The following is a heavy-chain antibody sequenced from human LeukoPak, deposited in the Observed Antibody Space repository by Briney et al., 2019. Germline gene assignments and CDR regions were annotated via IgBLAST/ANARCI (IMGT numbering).Heavy chain of an antibody. J-gene: IGHJ6*03. Sequence: GGSLRLSCAASGFTVSSNYMSWVRQPPGKGLEWVSLIYSGGSTYYADSVKGRFTISRDNSKNTVYLQMNSLRAEDTAVYYCARSPVAIYYYYMDVWGKRTTVTISS. V-gene: IGHV3-53*01. D-gene: IGHD6-19*01. CDR1: GFTVSSNY. CDR2: IYSGGST. CDR3: ARSPVAIYYYYMDV.